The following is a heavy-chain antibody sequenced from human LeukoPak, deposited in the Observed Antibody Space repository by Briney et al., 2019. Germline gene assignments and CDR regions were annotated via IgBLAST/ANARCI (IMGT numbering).Heavy chain of an antibody. V-gene: IGHV3-53*01. Sequence: GGSLRLSCAASGFTVSSNYMSWVRQAPGKGLEWVSVIYSGGSTYYANSVKGRFTICRDNYKNTLYLQMNSLRVEDTAVYYCARDRTGRIAAAGVFDIWGQGTMLTVSS. CDR2: IYSGGST. CDR3: ARDRTGRIAAAGVFDI. J-gene: IGHJ3*02. D-gene: IGHD6-13*01. CDR1: GFTVSSNY.